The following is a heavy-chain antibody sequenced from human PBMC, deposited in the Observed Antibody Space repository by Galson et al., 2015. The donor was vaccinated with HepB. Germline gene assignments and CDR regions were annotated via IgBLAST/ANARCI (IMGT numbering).Heavy chain of an antibody. CDR3: ARDVSDYDILTGLTNWFDP. D-gene: IGHD3-9*01. Sequence: AISGDSVSSNSAAWNWIRQSPSRGLEWLGRTYYRSKWYNDYAVSVKSRITINPDTSKNQFSLQLNSVTPEDTAVYYCARDVSDYDILTGLTNWFDPWGQGTLVTVSS. CDR1: GDSVSSNSAA. J-gene: IGHJ5*02. CDR2: TYYRSKWYN. V-gene: IGHV6-1*01.